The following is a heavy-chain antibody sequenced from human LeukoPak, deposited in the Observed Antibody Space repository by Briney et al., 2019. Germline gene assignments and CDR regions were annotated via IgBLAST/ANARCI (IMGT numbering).Heavy chain of an antibody. CDR3: ARGLGTAMLRRFDL. J-gene: IGHJ2*01. D-gene: IGHD5-18*01. CDR2: INHSGST. V-gene: IGHV4-34*01. CDR1: GGSFSGYY. Sequence: SETLSLTCAVYGGSFSGYYWSRIRQPPGKGLEWIGEINHSGSTNYNPSLKSRVTISVDTSKNQFSLKLSSVTAADTAVYYCARGLGTAMLRRFDLWGRGTLVTVSS.